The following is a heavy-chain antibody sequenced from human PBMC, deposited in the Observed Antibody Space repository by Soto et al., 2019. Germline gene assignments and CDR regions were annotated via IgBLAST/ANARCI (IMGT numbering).Heavy chain of an antibody. V-gene: IGHV3-11*01. CDR2: ISSSGSTI. Sequence: ESGGGLVKPGGSLRLSCAASGFTFSDYYMSWIRQAPGKGLEWVSYISSSGSTIYYADSVKGRFTISKDNAKNSLDLQMNSLRAEDTAVYYCAREGGPAAMSPAYYYYYYMDVGGKGTTVTVSS. J-gene: IGHJ6*03. CDR3: AREGGPAAMSPAYYYYYYMDV. CDR1: GFTFSDYY. D-gene: IGHD2-2*01.